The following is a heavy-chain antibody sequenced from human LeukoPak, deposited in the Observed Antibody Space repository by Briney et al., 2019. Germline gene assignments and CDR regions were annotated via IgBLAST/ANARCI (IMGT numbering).Heavy chain of an antibody. J-gene: IGHJ4*02. V-gene: IGHV3-11*01. D-gene: IGHD3-9*01. CDR3: ARGYYDILTGYYTGYFYY. CDR2: ISSSGSTI. Sequence: GGSLRLSCAASGFTFSDYYMSWLRQAPGKGLEWVSYISSSGSTIYYAASVKGRFTISRDNAKNSLYLQMNSLRAEDTAVYYCARGYYDILTGYYTGYFYYWGQGTLVTVSS. CDR1: GFTFSDYY.